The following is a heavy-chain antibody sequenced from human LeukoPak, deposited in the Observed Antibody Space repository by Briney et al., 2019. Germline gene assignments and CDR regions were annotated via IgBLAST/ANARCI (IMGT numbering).Heavy chain of an antibody. CDR1: GGSISTTNYY. CDR3: ARAPYDIVTGYSGYFDY. Sequence: ETLSLTCTVSGGSISTTNYYWGWIRQSPGKGLEWVSSISSSSSYMYYADSVKGRFTISRDNAKNSLYLQMDSLRAEDTAVYYCARAPYDIVTGYSGYFDYWGQGTLVTVSS. J-gene: IGHJ4*02. CDR2: ISSSSSYM. D-gene: IGHD3-9*01. V-gene: IGHV3-21*01.